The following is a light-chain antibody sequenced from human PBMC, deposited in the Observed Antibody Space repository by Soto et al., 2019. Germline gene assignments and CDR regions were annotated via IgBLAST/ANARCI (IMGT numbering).Light chain of an antibody. CDR2: DAS. CDR1: QSISSW. V-gene: IGKV1-5*01. CDR3: QQYNTYPWT. J-gene: IGKJ1*01. Sequence: DVQMTQSPATLSASVGDRVTITCRASQSISSWLAWYQQKPGKVPKLLIDDASSLESGVPSRFSGSGSGTEFTLTISSLQPDDFATYYCQQYNTYPWTVGQGTKVGVK.